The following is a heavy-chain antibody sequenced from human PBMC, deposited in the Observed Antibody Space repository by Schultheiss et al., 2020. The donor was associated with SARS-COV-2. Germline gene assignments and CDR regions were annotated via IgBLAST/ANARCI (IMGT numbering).Heavy chain of an antibody. Sequence: SETLSLTCVVSGDSISSSIWWSWVRQPPGKGLEWIGYIYYSGSTYYNPSLKSRVTISVDTSKNQFSLKLSSVTAADTAVYYCARSEVLLWFGELLRGEEWFDYWGQGTLVTVSS. CDR1: GDSISSSIW. CDR3: ARSEVLLWFGELLRGEEWFDY. CDR2: IYYSGST. J-gene: IGHJ4*02. D-gene: IGHD3-10*01. V-gene: IGHV4-4*02.